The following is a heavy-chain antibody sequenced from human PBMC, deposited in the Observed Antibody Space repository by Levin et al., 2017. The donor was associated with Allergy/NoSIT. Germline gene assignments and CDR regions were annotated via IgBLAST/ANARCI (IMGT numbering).Heavy chain of an antibody. CDR2: IIPFSGTT. CDR3: ARADPILGVYFESNTYYLDS. D-gene: IGHD3-3*02. Sequence: SVKVSCKASGGTFSAFVFSWVRQAPGQGLEWMGGIIPFSGTTTYAQKFQGRVSMTADKSTATVYMELSSLTSEDTAVYYCARADPILGVYFESNTYYLDSWGQGTLVTVSS. CDR1: GGTFSAFV. V-gene: IGHV1-69*06. J-gene: IGHJ4*02.